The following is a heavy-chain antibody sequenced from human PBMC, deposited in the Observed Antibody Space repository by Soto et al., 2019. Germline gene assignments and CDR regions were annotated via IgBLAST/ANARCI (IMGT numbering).Heavy chain of an antibody. CDR3: ARGPPFDY. V-gene: IGHV4-39*07. CDR2: IYYSGST. J-gene: IGHJ4*02. Sequence: PSETLSLTCTVSGCSISSSSYYWGWIRQPPGKGLEWFGSIYYSGSTYYNPALKSRVTISVDTSENQFSLKLSSVTAADTAVYFCARGPPFDYWGQGTLVTVSS. CDR1: GCSISSSSYY.